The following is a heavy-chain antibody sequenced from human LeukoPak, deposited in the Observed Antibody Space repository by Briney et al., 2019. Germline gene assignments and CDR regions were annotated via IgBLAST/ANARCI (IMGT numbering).Heavy chain of an antibody. CDR3: ARVSIGFGEPHAALDY. CDR2: INHSGST. Sequence: SETLSLTCAVYGGSFSGYYWSWIRQPPGKGLEWIGEINHSGSTNYNPSLKSRVTISVDTSKNQFSLKLSSVTAADTAVYYCARVSIGFGEPHAALDYWGQGTLVTVSS. D-gene: IGHD3-10*01. V-gene: IGHV4-34*01. J-gene: IGHJ4*02. CDR1: GGSFSGYY.